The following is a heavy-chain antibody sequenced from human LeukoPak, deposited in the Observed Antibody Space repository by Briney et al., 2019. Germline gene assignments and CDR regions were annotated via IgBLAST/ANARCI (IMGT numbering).Heavy chain of an antibody. D-gene: IGHD6-6*01. Sequence: SETLSLTCAVYGGSFSGYYWSWIRQPPGKGLEWIGEINHSGSTNYNPSLKSRVTISVDTSKNQFSLKLSSVTAADTAVYYCNGIAARPRTSYYYCYMDVWGKGTTVTVSS. CDR1: GGSFSGYY. V-gene: IGHV4-34*01. J-gene: IGHJ6*03. CDR2: INHSGST. CDR3: NGIAARPRTSYYYCYMDV.